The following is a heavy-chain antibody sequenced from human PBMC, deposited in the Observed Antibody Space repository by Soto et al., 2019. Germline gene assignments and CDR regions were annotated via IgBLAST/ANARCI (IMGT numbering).Heavy chain of an antibody. V-gene: IGHV4-31*11. D-gene: IGHD3-10*01. Sequence: QVQLQESGPGLVKPSQTLSLTCAVSGGSISSGGYYWSWIRQHPGKGLEWIGYIYYSGSTYYNPSLKSRVTISVDTSKNQFSLKLSSVTAADTAVYYCARDLRFRGFYGMDVWGQGTTVTVSS. CDR1: GGSISSGGYY. J-gene: IGHJ6*02. CDR2: IYYSGST. CDR3: ARDLRFRGFYGMDV.